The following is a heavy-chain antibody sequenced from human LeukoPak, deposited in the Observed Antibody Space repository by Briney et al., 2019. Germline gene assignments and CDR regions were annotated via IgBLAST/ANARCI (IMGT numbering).Heavy chain of an antibody. D-gene: IGHD1-26*01. Sequence: GASVKVPCKASGYTFTSYYMHWVRQAPGQGLEWMGIINPSGGSTSYAQKFQGRVTMTRDMSTGTVYMELSSLRSEDTAVYYCARASGGQNWFDPWGQGTLVTVSS. CDR3: ARASGGQNWFDP. V-gene: IGHV1-46*01. J-gene: IGHJ5*02. CDR2: INPSGGST. CDR1: GYTFTSYY.